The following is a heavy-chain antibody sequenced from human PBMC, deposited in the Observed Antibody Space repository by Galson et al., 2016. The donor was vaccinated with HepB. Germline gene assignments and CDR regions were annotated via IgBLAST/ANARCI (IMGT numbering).Heavy chain of an antibody. CDR3: ARSRSSGWLVELDH. J-gene: IGHJ4*02. D-gene: IGHD6-19*01. Sequence: SLRLSCAGSRFAFNRFGIHWVRQAPGKGLEWVAIISSDASKIHYGESVRGRFVISRDNAKDTVYLEMKTVRADDTAVYYCARSRSSGWLVELDHWGQGTLFTVSS. CDR1: RFAFNRFG. V-gene: IGHV3-30*03. CDR2: ISSDASKI.